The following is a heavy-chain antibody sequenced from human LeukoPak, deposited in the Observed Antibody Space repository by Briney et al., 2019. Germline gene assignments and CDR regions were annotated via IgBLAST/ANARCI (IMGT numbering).Heavy chain of an antibody. D-gene: IGHD5-12*01. CDR2: IYTSGST. Sequence: YPSETLSLTYTVSGGSISSYYWSWIRQPAGKGLEWIGRIYTSGSTNYNPSLKSRATMSVDTSKNQFSLKLSSVTAADTAVYYCARAGYSGYRRWFDPWGQGTLVTVSS. CDR1: GGSISSYY. J-gene: IGHJ5*02. CDR3: ARAGYSGYRRWFDP. V-gene: IGHV4-4*07.